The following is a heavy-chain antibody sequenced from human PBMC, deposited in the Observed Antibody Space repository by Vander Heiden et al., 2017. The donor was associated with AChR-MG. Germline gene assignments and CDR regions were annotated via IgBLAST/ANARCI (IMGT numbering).Heavy chain of an antibody. Sequence: EVQLLESGGGLVQPGGSLRLSCAASGFTVSSYAMSWVRQAPGKGLEWVSAISGSGGSTYYADSVKGRYTIARDNSKNTLYLQMNSLRAEDTAVYYCAKENGDYDAFDIWGQGTMVTVSS. CDR3: AKENGDYDAFDI. CDR2: ISGSGGST. J-gene: IGHJ3*02. CDR1: GFTVSSYA. D-gene: IGHD4-17*01. V-gene: IGHV3-23*01.